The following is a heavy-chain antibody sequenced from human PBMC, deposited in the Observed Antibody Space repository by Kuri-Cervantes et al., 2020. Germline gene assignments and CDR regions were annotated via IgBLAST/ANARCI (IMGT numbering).Heavy chain of an antibody. CDR3: ARSRKPQQLASYYFDY. CDR2: INPSGGST. D-gene: IGHD6-13*01. Sequence: ASVKVSCKASGYPFTSYYMHWVRQAPGQGLEWMGIINPSGGSTSYAQKFQGRVTMTRDTSTSTVYMELSSLRSEDTAVYYCARSRKPQQLASYYFDYWGQGTLVTVSS. CDR1: GYPFTSYY. J-gene: IGHJ4*02. V-gene: IGHV1-46*01.